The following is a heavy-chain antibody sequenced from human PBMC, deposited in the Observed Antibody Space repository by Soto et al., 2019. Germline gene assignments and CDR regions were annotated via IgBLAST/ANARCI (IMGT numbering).Heavy chain of an antibody. CDR3: ARASGSSWTWWFDP. CDR1: GGSISSGGYY. CDR2: IYYSGST. D-gene: IGHD6-13*01. V-gene: IGHV4-31*03. J-gene: IGHJ5*02. Sequence: SETLSLTCTVSGGSISSGGYYWSWIRQHPGKGLEWIGYIYYSGSTYYNPSLKSRVTISVDTSKNQFSLKLSSVTAADTAVYYCARASGSSWTWWFDPWGQGTLVTVSS.